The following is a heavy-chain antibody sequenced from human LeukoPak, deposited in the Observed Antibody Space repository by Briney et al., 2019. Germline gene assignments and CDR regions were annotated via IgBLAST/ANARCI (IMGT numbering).Heavy chain of an antibody. Sequence: GGSLRLSCAASEFSFSNHGMHWVRQAPGKRLEWVAVIWDDGNNKRYANSVNGRFTISRDNSENTLYLQLNGLTAEDTAMYYCARDSYQDYYGRFDPWGQGTLVIVSS. J-gene: IGHJ5*02. CDR3: ARDSYQDYYGRFDP. V-gene: IGHV3-33*01. CDR2: IWDDGNNK. CDR1: EFSFSNHG. D-gene: IGHD3-10*01.